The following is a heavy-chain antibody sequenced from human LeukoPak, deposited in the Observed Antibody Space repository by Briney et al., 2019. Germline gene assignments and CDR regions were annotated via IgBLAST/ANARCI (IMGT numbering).Heavy chain of an antibody. CDR3: ARDGSSSTSCDGYWFDP. CDR1: GYTFTGYY. V-gene: IGHV1-2*04. Sequence: ASVKVSCKASGYTFTGYYMHWERQAPGQGLEWMGWINPNSGGTNYAQKFQGWVTMTRDTSISTAYMELSRLRSDDTAVYYCARDGSSSTSCDGYWFDPWGQGTLVTVSS. J-gene: IGHJ5*02. D-gene: IGHD2-2*01. CDR2: INPNSGGT.